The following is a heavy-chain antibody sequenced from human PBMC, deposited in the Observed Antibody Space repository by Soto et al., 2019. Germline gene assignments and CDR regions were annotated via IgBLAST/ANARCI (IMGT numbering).Heavy chain of an antibody. CDR1: GFTFSSYD. V-gene: IGHV3-13*01. CDR2: IGTAGDT. CDR3: ARDLHGYDYIHV. Sequence: EVQLVESGGGLVQPGGSLRLSCAASGFTFSSYDMHWVRQATGKGLEWVSGIGTAGDTYYPGSVKGRFTISRENAKNSFYLQMNSLRAGDTDVYYCARDLHGYDYIHVWGKGTTVTVSS. J-gene: IGHJ6*03.